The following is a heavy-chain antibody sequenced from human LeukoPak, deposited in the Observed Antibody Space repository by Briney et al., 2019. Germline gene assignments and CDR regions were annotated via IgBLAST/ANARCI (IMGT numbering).Heavy chain of an antibody. D-gene: IGHD3-9*01. J-gene: IGHJ4*02. CDR2: ISDSGGST. Sequence: GGSLRLSCAASGFTFSSYAMSWVRQAPGKGLEWVSAISDSGGSTYYADSVKGRFTISRDNSKNTLYLQMNSLRAEDAAVYYCAAGYYDILTGYYTIDYWGQGTLVTVSS. CDR1: GFTFSSYA. CDR3: AAGYYDILTGYYTIDY. V-gene: IGHV3-23*01.